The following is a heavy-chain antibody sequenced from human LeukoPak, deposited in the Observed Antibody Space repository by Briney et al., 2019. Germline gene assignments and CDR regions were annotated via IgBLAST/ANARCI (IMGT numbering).Heavy chain of an antibody. V-gene: IGHV3-23*01. J-gene: IGHJ4*02. CDR3: AKGVGYYDSSGYYPIDY. D-gene: IGHD3-22*01. CDR1: GFTFSSYA. CDR2: ISGSGGST. Sequence: GGSLRLSCAASGFTFSSYAMSWVRQAPGKGLEWVSAISGSGGSTYYADSVKGRFTISRDNSKNTLYLQMNSLRAEDTAVYYCAKGVGYYDSSGYYPIDYWGQGTLVTVSS.